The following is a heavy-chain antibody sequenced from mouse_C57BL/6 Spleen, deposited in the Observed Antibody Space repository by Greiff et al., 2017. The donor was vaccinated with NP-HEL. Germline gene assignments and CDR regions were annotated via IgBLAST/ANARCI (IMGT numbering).Heavy chain of an antibody. CDR3: ARSRGYYGSSLYAMDY. CDR1: GYTFTDHT. D-gene: IGHD1-1*01. CDR2: IYPRDGST. Sequence: VKLMESDAELVKPGASVKISCKVSGYTFTDHTIHWMKQRPEQGLEWIGYIYPRDGSTKYNEKFKGKATLTADKSSSTAYMQLNSLTSEDSAVYFCARSRGYYGSSLYAMDYWGQGTSVTVSS. J-gene: IGHJ4*01. V-gene: IGHV1-78*01.